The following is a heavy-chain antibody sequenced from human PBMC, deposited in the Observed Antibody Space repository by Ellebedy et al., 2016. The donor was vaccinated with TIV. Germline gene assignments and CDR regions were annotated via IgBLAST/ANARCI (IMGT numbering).Heavy chain of an antibody. CDR1: GFTFSSYA. J-gene: IGHJ4*02. CDR3: AKGRGGGYDTSAPRYYFDY. D-gene: IGHD5-12*01. CDR2: ISSTGSRT. Sequence: PGGSLRLSCAASGFTFSSYAMSWVRQAPGKGLEWVSTISSTGSRTYYADSVEGRFIISRDNSKKTLYLQMNRLRAEDTAVYYCAKGRGGGYDTSAPRYYFDYWGLGTLVTVSS. V-gene: IGHV3-23*01.